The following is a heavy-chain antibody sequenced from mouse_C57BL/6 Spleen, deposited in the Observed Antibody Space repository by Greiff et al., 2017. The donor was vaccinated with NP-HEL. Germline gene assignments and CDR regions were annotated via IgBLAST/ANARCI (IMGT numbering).Heavy chain of an antibody. CDR3: ARRYDKYYFDY. CDR1: GYTFTSYG. V-gene: IGHV1-81*01. J-gene: IGHJ2*01. CDR2: IYPRSGNT. D-gene: IGHD2-10*02. Sequence: QVQLQQSGAELARPGASVKLSCKASGYTFTSYGISWVKQRTGQGLEWIGEIYPRSGNTYYNEKFKGKATLTADKSSSTAYMELRSLTSEDSAVYFCARRYDKYYFDYWGQGTTLTVSS.